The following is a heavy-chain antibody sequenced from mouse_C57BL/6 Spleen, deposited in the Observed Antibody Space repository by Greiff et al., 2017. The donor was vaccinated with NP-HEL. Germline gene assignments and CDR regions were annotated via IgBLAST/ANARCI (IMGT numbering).Heavy chain of an antibody. Sequence: QVQLQQSGAELVMPGASVKLSCKASGYTFTSYWMHWVKQRPGQGLEWIGEIDPSDSYTNYNQKFKGKSTLTVDKSSSTAYMQLSSLTSEDSAVYYCARRSQTGTDYWGQGTTLTVSS. CDR3: ARRSQTGTDY. D-gene: IGHD4-1*01. J-gene: IGHJ2*01. CDR2: IDPSDSYT. V-gene: IGHV1-69*01. CDR1: GYTFTSYW.